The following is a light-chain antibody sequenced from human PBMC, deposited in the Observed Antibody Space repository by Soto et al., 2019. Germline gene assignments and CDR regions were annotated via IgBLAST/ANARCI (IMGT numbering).Light chain of an antibody. Sequence: EIVLTQSPGTLSLSPGERATLSCGASQTVTSNYLAWYQQKPGQAPRLLIFGASIRVTGIPDRFIGSGSGTDFTLTISRLEPEAFEVYYCQHYVTSLKTFGQGTKGDIK. V-gene: IGKV3-20*01. CDR1: QTVTSNY. CDR3: QHYVTSLKT. CDR2: GAS. J-gene: IGKJ1*01.